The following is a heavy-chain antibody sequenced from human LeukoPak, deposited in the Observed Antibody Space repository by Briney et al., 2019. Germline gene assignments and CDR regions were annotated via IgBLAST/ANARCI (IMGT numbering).Heavy chain of an antibody. D-gene: IGHD5-12*01. CDR3: AKDSGPPELTYYYYYMDV. CDR2: ISYAGGNE. V-gene: IGHV3-30-3*01. CDR1: GFTFSHYP. J-gene: IGHJ6*03. Sequence: GGSLRLSCAASGFTFSHYPMHWVRQAPGKGLEWVAVISYAGGNEYYADSVKGRFTISRDNSKNTLYLQMNSLRTEDTAFYYCAKDSGPPELTYYYYYMDVWGKGTTVTVSS.